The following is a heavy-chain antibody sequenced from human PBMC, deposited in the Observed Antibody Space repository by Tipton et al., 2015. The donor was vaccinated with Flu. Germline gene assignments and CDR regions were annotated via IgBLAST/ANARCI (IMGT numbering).Heavy chain of an antibody. J-gene: IGHJ4*02. V-gene: IGHV3-53*01. D-gene: IGHD1-14*01. Sequence: TLSLTCTVSGGSLSSFYWSWVRQPPGKGLEWVSIVYDDGRTYYADSVEGRFAISRDNSKNILYLQMNSLRADDTAVYFCARDEGGTYPDWGQGTLVTVSS. CDR2: VYDDGRT. CDR1: GGSLSSFY. CDR3: ARDEGGTYPD.